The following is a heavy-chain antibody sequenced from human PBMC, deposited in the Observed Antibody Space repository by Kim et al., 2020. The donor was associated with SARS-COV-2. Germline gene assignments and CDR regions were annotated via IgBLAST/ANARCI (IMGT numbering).Heavy chain of an antibody. D-gene: IGHD3-22*01. Sequence: SETLSLTCTVSGGSVSSGSYYWSWIRQPPGKGLEWIGYIYYSGSTNYNPSLKSRVTISVDTSKNQFSLKLSSVTAADTAVYYCARAPYYDSSGYRDYWGQGTLVTVSS. J-gene: IGHJ4*02. CDR1: GGSVSSGSYY. CDR3: ARAPYYDSSGYRDY. V-gene: IGHV4-61*01. CDR2: IYYSGST.